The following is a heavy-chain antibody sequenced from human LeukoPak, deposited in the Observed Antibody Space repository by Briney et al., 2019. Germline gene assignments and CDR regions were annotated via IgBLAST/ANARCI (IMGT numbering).Heavy chain of an antibody. D-gene: IGHD6-13*01. CDR1: GFTFDDYG. CDR3: AKVEVAAAGSRLPFDY. V-gene: IGHV3-20*04. J-gene: IGHJ4*02. CDR2: INWNGGST. Sequence: PGGTLRLTCAASGFTFDDYGMSWVRQAPGKGLEWVSGINWNGGSTGYADSVKGRFTISRDNAKNTLYLQMNSLTAEDTAVYYCAKVEVAAAGSRLPFDYWGQGTLVTVSS.